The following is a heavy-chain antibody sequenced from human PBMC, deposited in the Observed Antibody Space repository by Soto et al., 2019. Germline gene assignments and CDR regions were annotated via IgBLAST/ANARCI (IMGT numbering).Heavy chain of an antibody. J-gene: IGHJ5*02. D-gene: IGHD2-2*01. CDR1: CGSIISYY. V-gene: IGHV4-4*07. CDR3: ARDCSSTSCSNWFDP. CDR2: IYTSGST. Sequence: KTSETLFLTCTVSCGSIISYYWSWIRQPAGKGLEWIGRIYTSGSTNYNPSLKSRVTMSVDTSKNQFSLKLSSVTAADTAVYYCARDCSSTSCSNWFDPWGQGTLVTVSS.